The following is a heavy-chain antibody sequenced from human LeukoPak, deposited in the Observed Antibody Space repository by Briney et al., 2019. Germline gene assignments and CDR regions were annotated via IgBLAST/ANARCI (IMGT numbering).Heavy chain of an antibody. D-gene: IGHD2-15*01. CDR3: PRDVYCSGGSCRDY. V-gene: IGHV3-7*01. J-gene: IGHJ4*02. Sequence: GGSVRLLCAASGFTFSSYWMSWVRQAPGRGREWVTNIKQDGCEKYYLDTVKGRLTLPSDNDKNSLYLQMNNLRAEDTAGYYCPRDVYCSGGSCRDYWRQGTLVTVSS. CDR1: GFTFSSYW. CDR2: IKQDGCEK.